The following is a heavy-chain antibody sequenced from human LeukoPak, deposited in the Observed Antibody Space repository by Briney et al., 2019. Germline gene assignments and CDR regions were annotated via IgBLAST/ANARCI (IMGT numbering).Heavy chain of an antibody. V-gene: IGHV3-23*01. Sequence: GGSLRLSCAASGFTFSSYAMSWVPHAPGKGLEWVSAISGSGGSTYYADSVKGRFTISRDNSKNTLYLQMNSLRAEDTAVYYCANPPLEPPFDYWGQGTLVTVSS. CDR3: ANPPLEPPFDY. J-gene: IGHJ4*02. D-gene: IGHD1-1*01. CDR1: GFTFSSYA. CDR2: ISGSGGST.